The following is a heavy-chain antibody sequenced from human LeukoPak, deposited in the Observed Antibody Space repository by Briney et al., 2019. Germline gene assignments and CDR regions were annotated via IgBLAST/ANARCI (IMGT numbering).Heavy chain of an antibody. CDR3: AKRPAAARGVIPYVDC. D-gene: IGHD3-10*01. CDR1: GFMFRSSS. CDR2: ISASAGNI. V-gene: IGHV3-23*01. Sequence: GGSLRLSCAASGFMFRSSSMSWVRQVPGKGLEWVSTISASAGNIYYADSVKGRFTISRDNSKNTLYLQMNSLRAEDTAMYYCAKRPAAARGVIPYVDCWGQGILVTVSS. J-gene: IGHJ4*02.